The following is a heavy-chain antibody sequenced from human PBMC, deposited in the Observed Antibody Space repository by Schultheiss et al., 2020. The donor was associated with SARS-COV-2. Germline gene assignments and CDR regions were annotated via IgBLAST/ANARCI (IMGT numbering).Heavy chain of an antibody. D-gene: IGHD3-3*01. J-gene: IGHJ4*02. V-gene: IGHV4-61*01. CDR2: IYYSGST. CDR1: GGSVSSGSYY. Sequence: SETLSLTCTVSGGSVSSGSYYWSWIRQPPGKGLEWIGYIYYSGSTYYNPSLKSRVTISVDTSKNQFSLKLSSVTAADTAVYYCASSIWSGYLPTTWSWGQGTLVTVSS. CDR3: ASSIWSGYLPTTWS.